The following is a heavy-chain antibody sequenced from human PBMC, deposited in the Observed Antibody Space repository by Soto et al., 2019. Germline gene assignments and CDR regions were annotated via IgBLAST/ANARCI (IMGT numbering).Heavy chain of an antibody. J-gene: IGHJ6*02. D-gene: IGHD6-6*01. CDR3: ARGRPAIAALYYYGMDV. CDR1: GRTFSSYA. V-gene: IGHV1-69*13. CDR2: IIPIFGTA. Sequence: SVKVSCKASGRTFSSYAISWVRQAPGQGLEWMGGIIPIFGTANYAQKLQGRVTITADESTSTAYMELSSLRSEDTAVYYCARGRPAIAALYYYGMDVWGQGTTVTVSS.